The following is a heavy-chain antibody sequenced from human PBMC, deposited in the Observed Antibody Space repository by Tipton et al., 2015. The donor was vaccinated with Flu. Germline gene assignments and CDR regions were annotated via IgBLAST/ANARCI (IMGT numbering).Heavy chain of an antibody. V-gene: IGHV4-39*07. CDR2: IYYSGST. J-gene: IGHJ4*02. D-gene: IGHD2-15*01. CDR1: GGSISSSSYH. Sequence: TLSLTCTVSGGSISSSSYHWGWIRQPPGKGLEWIGSIYYSGSTCYNPSLKSRVTISVDTSKNQFSLKLSSVTAADTAMYYCSRDYCSGGICYPDYWGQGTLVTVSS. CDR3: SRDYCSGGICYPDY.